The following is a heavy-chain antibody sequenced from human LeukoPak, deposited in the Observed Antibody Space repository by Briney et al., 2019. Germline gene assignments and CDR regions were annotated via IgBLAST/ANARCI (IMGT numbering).Heavy chain of an antibody. CDR2: IRSKAYGGTT. D-gene: IGHD3-3*01. V-gene: IGHV3-49*03. CDR1: GFTFGDYA. J-gene: IGHJ4*02. Sequence: GGSLRLSCTASGFTFGDYAMSWFRQAPGKGLEWVGFIRSKAYGGTTEYAASVKGRFTISRDDSKSIAYLQMNSLKTEDTAVYYCTRDPYDFWSGYSTYFDYWGQGTLVTVSS. CDR3: TRDPYDFWSGYSTYFDY.